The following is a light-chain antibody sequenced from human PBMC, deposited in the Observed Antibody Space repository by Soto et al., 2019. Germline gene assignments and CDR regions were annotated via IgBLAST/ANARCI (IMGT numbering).Light chain of an antibody. CDR3: QQCNWPLT. V-gene: IGKV3-15*01. Sequence: IVIRQSPATLSVSPGERATLSCRASQSVSSDLAWYQHKPGQAPRLLIYDASTRATGIPDRFSGSGSETEFTLTISSLQSEDFAVYYCQQCNWPLTFGGGTKVDIK. CDR2: DAS. J-gene: IGKJ4*01. CDR1: QSVSSD.